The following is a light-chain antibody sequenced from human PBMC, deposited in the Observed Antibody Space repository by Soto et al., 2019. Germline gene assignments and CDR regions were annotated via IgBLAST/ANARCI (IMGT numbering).Light chain of an antibody. V-gene: IGKV3-11*01. CDR2: NAS. J-gene: IGKJ5*01. Sequence: EIVLTQSPATLSLSPGQRATLSCRASQTVSSDLAWYQQRPGQPPRLLINNASKRATGIPARFSGSGSGTDFTLTISSLEPEDFATYYCQQRNNWPLTFGQGTRLEIK. CDR3: QQRNNWPLT. CDR1: QTVSSD.